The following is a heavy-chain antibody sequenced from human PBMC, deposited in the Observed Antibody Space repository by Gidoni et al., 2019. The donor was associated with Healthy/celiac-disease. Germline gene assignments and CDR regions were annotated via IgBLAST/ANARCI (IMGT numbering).Heavy chain of an antibody. CDR3: ARARMTTVTRRVLGY. D-gene: IGHD4-17*01. CDR2: INHSGST. J-gene: IGHJ4*02. Sequence: QVQLQQWGAGLLKPSETLSLTCAVYGGSFSGYYWSWIRQPPGKGLEWIGEINHSGSTNYNPSLKSRVTISVDTSKNQFSLKLSSVTAADTAVYYCARARMTTVTRRVLGYWGQGTLVTVSS. V-gene: IGHV4-34*01. CDR1: GGSFSGYY.